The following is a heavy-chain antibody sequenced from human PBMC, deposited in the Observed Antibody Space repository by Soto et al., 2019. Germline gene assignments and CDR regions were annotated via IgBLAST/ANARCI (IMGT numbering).Heavy chain of an antibody. J-gene: IGHJ3*02. CDR3: ARVRYFGPGAFDI. D-gene: IGHD3-9*01. CDR1: SGSISSSNW. CDR2: IYHSRST. V-gene: IGHV4-4*02. Sequence: QVQLQESGPGLVKPSGTLSLTCAVSSGSISSSNWWSWVRQPPGKGLEWIGEIYHSRSTNYNPSLNSRVTISVDKPKNQFSLKLSSVTAADTPVYYCARVRYFGPGAFDIWGQGTMVTVSS.